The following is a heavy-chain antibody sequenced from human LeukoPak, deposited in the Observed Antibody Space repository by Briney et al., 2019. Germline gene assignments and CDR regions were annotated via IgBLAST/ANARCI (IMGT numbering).Heavy chain of an antibody. D-gene: IGHD6-13*01. V-gene: IGHV1-69*05. CDR1: GGTFSSHA. CDR2: IIPIFGTA. J-gene: IGHJ6*03. Sequence: SVKVSCKASGGTFSSHAISWVRQAPGQGLEWMGGIIPIFGTANYAQKFQGRVTITTDESTSTAYMELSSLRSEDTAVYYCARLRAAAGTGGYYYNYMDVWGKGTTVTVSS. CDR3: ARLRAAAGTGGYYYNYMDV.